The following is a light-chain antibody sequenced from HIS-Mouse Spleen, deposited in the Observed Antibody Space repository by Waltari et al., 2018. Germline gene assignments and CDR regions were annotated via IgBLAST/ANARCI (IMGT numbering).Light chain of an antibody. CDR1: ALPKKY. CDR2: EDS. Sequence: SYELTQPPSVSVSPGQTARITCPGDALPKKYAYWYQQKSGQAPVLGIYEDSNRPSGIPGRFSCSSSGTMATLTISGAQVEDEADYYCYSTDSSGNHRVVGGGTKLTVL. J-gene: IGLJ2*01. CDR3: YSTDSSGNHRV. V-gene: IGLV3-10*01.